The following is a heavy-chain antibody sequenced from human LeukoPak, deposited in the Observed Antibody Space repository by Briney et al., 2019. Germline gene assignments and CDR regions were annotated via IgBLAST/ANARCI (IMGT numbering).Heavy chain of an antibody. J-gene: IGHJ4*02. V-gene: IGHV4-39*01. CDR3: ARHLGRDYFDY. CDR1: GGSISSSSYY. CDR2: IYYSGST. Sequence: KTSETLSHTCTVSGGSISSSSYYWGWIRQPPGKGLEWIGSIYYSGSTYYNPSLKSRVTISVDTSKNQFSLKLSSVTAADTAVYYCARHLGRDYFDYWGQGTLVTVSS. D-gene: IGHD1-26*01.